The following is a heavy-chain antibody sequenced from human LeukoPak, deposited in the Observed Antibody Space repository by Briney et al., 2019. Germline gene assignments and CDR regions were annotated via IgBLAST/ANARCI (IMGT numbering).Heavy chain of an antibody. CDR2: TNRRGDIT. CDR3: VRNSDYTYGITAFDY. V-gene: IGHV3-20*04. J-gene: IGHJ4*02. Sequence: GGSLRLSCAAPGYTFGDYGMSWVRQVPGKGLEWVSGTNRRGDITGYADFVKGRFTISRDNAKNSLYLQMNSLRAEDTAVYYCVRNSDYTYGITAFDYWGQGTLVTVSS. D-gene: IGHD5-12*01. CDR1: GYTFGDYG.